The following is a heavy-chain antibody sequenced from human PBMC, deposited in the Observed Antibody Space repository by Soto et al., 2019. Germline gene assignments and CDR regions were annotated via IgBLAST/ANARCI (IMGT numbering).Heavy chain of an antibody. V-gene: IGHV3-30-3*01. CDR3: ARDTNFDWLLRLGYFDL. J-gene: IGHJ2*01. Sequence: QVQLVESGGGVVQPGRSLRLSCAASGFTFSSYAMHWVRQAPGKGLEWVAVISYDGSNKYYADSVKGRFTISRDNSKNTLYLQMNSLRAEDTAVYYCARDTNFDWLLRLGYFDLWGRGTLVTVSS. CDR2: ISYDGSNK. D-gene: IGHD3-9*01. CDR1: GFTFSSYA.